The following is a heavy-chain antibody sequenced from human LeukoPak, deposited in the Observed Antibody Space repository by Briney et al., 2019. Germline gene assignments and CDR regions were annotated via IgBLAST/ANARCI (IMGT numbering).Heavy chain of an antibody. CDR2: FDPEDGET. CDR3: ATLLPAAPHLHFQH. CDR1: GYTLTELS. J-gene: IGHJ1*01. V-gene: IGHV1-24*01. Sequence: ASVKVSCKVSGYTLTELSMHWVRQAPGKGLEWMGGFDPEDGETIYAQKFQGRVTMTEDTSTDTAYMELSSLRSEDTAVYYCATLLPAAPHLHFQHWGQGTLVTVSS. D-gene: IGHD2-2*01.